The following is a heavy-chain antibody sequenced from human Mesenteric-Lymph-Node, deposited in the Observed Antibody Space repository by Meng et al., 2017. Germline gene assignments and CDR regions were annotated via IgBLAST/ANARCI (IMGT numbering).Heavy chain of an antibody. CDR2: ISGSGGSS. J-gene: IGHJ4*02. CDR3: AFDF. V-gene: IGHV3-23*01. CDR1: GFPFSFYA. Sequence: GESLKISCAASGFPFSFYALGWVRQAPGQGLELVAAISGSGGSSYYAESVKGRFTVSRDNSKNTLYLQMKSLRAEDTAMYYCAFDFWGQGTLVTVSS.